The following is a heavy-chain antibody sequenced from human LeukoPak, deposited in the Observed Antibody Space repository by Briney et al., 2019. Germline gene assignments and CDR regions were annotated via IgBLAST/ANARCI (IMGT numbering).Heavy chain of an antibody. CDR2: MYYSGST. CDR3: ARVHPWYSSGWYPIDY. J-gene: IGHJ4*02. V-gene: IGHV4-39*07. Sequence: SETLSLTCTVSGGSISSGDYYWSWIRQPPGKGLEWIGSMYYSGSTYYNPSLKSRVTISVDTSKNQFSLKLSSVTAADTAVYYCARVHPWYSSGWYPIDYWGQGTLVTVSS. CDR1: GGSISSGDYY. D-gene: IGHD6-19*01.